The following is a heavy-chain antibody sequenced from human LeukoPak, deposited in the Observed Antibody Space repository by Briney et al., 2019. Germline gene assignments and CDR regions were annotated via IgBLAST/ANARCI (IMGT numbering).Heavy chain of an antibody. CDR3: ARGGGYSYGTFFDY. V-gene: IGHV3-21*01. CDR2: ITSSRYI. Sequence: GGSLRLSCAASGFNFRGYSMNWVRQAPGKGLEWVSSITSSRYIYDADSVKGRFIISRDNAKNSLYLQMDSLRAEDTAVYYCARGGGYSYGTFFDYWGQGSLVTVSA. CDR1: GFNFRGYS. D-gene: IGHD5-18*01. J-gene: IGHJ4*02.